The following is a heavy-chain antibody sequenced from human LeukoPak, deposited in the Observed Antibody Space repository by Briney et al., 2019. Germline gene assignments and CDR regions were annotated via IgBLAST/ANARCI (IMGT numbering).Heavy chain of an antibody. CDR2: ISGGGGST. J-gene: IGHJ4*02. V-gene: IGHV3-23*01. D-gene: IGHD3-9*01. CDR1: GFTFSSYA. Sequence: GGSLRLSCAASGFTFSSYAMSWVRQAPGKGLEWVSAISGGGGSTYYADSVKGRFTISRDNSKNTLYLQMNSLRAEDTAVYYCAFPRGVLRYFDGAFDYWGQGTLVTVSS. CDR3: AFPRGVLRYFDGAFDY.